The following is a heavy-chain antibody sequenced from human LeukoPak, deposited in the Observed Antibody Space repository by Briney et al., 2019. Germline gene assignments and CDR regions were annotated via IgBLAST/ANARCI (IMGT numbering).Heavy chain of an antibody. J-gene: IGHJ4*02. Sequence: SETLSLTCAVYVGSFSGYYWNWIRQPPGKGLEWVGQIKHRGDTDYNPSIKSRVNISVDTSKSQFSLKLTPMTAADTAVYYCARGRDPFWGQGTLVTVSS. CDR1: VGSFSGYY. CDR3: ARGRDPF. D-gene: IGHD5-24*01. CDR2: IKHRGDT. V-gene: IGHV4-34*01.